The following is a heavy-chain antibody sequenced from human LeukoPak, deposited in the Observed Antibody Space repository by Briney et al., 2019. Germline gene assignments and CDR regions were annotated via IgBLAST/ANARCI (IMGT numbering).Heavy chain of an antibody. V-gene: IGHV4-34*01. D-gene: IGHD3-16*01. Sequence: SETLSLTCAVYGGSFSGYYWSWIRQPPGKGLEWIGEINHSGSTNYNPSLKSRVTISVDTSKNQFSLKLSSVTAADTAVYYCARAPALGYFDYWGQGTLVTVSS. CDR2: INHSGST. CDR1: GGSFSGYY. J-gene: IGHJ4*02. CDR3: ARAPALGYFDY.